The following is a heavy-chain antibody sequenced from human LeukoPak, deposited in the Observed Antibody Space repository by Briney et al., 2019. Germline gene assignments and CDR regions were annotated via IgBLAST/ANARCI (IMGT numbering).Heavy chain of an antibody. CDR2: INHSGST. CDR3: ASCTDPTGFDY. CDR1: GGSFSGYY. Sequence: SETLSLTCAVSGGSFSGYYWSWIRQPPGKGLEWIGEINHSGSTNYNPSLKSRVTISVDTSKKQFSLKLSSVTAADTAVYYCASCTDPTGFDYWGQGTLVTVSS. J-gene: IGHJ4*02. V-gene: IGHV4-34*01. D-gene: IGHD2-8*01.